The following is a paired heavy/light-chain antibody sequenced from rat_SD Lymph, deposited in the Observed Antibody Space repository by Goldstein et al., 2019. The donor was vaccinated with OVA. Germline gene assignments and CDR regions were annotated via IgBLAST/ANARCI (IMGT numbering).Light chain of an antibody. CDR3: LQVYTYPLT. CDR2: GTS. CDR1: SSVSY. V-gene: IGKV4S18*01. J-gene: IGKJ5*01. Sequence: EIVLTQSPTTMAASPGEKVTLNCLASSSVSYMNWYQQKSGASLKLWIYGTSNLPSGVPNRFSGSGSGTSYSLTISSMEAEDVATYYCLQVYTYPLTFGSGTKLEIK.
Heavy chain of an antibody. CDR2: ISYEGTTT. D-gene: IGHD1-4*01. V-gene: IGHV5-22*01. CDR1: GFTFSDYY. J-gene: IGHJ3*01. Sequence: EVQLVESGGGLVQPGRSLKLSCAASGFTFSDYYMAWVRQAPKKGLEWVASISYEGTTTYYRDSVRGRFTISRDNAKSTLYLQLYSLRSEDTATYFCARGTSGYNRDWFAYWGQGTLVTVSS. CDR3: ARGTSGYNRDWFAY.